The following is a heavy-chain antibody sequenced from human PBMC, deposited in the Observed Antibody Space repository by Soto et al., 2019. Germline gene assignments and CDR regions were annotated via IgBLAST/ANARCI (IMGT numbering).Heavy chain of an antibody. J-gene: IGHJ4*02. CDR2: INPSLGRA. Sequence: ASVKVSCKASGYSFTSNHLHWVRQAPRQGLEWVGIINPSLGRANYAQKFQDRVAMTWDTSTRIAYMELNGLRSDDTAVYFCARAPYSSTSFFFDYWGQGALVTVSS. D-gene: IGHD1-26*01. CDR3: ARAPYSSTSFFFDY. V-gene: IGHV1-46*01. CDR1: GYSFTSNH.